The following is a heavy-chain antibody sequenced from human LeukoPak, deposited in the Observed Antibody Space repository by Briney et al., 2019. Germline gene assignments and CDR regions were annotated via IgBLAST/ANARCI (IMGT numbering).Heavy chain of an antibody. Sequence: GGSLRLSCAASGFTFSSYAMTWVRQAPGKGLEWVSGISGSGGYTYYADSVQGRFTISRDNSKNTLYLQMNSLRVEDTAVYYCAKDYYDSGNYYKYFDYWGQGTLVTVSS. CDR2: ISGSGGYT. V-gene: IGHV3-23*01. D-gene: IGHD3-10*01. CDR3: AKDYYDSGNYYKYFDY. J-gene: IGHJ4*02. CDR1: GFTFSSYA.